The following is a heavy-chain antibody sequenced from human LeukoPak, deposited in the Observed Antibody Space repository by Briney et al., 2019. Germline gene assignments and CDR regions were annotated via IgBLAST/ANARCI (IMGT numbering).Heavy chain of an antibody. CDR2: ISSSGSTI. CDR1: GFTFSSYE. V-gene: IGHV3-48*03. CDR3: ASFYYDYVWGSYRSFDY. J-gene: IGHJ4*02. Sequence: GGSLRLSCAASGFTFSSYEMNWVRQAPGKGLEWVSYISSSGSTIYYADSVKGRFTISRDNAKNSLYLQMNSLRAEDTAVYYCASFYYDYVWGSYRSFDYWGQGTLVTVSS. D-gene: IGHD3-16*02.